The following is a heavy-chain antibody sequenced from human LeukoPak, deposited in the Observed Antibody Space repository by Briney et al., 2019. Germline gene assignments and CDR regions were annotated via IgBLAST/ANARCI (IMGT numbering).Heavy chain of an antibody. D-gene: IGHD3-3*01. CDR1: GYTFTSYG. CDR2: ISAYNGNT. V-gene: IGHV1-18*01. Sequence: ASVKVSCKASGYTFTSYGISWVRQAPGQGLEWMGWISAYNGNTNYAQKLQGRVTMTTDTSTSTAYMELRGLRSDDTAVYYCARDRTPRYYDFWSGSPGSSDYWGQGTLVTVSS. CDR3: ARDRTPRYYDFWSGSPGSSDY. J-gene: IGHJ4*02.